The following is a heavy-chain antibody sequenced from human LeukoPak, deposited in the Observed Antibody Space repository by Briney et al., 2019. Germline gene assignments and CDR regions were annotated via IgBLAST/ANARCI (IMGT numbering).Heavy chain of an antibody. CDR1: GYTFTGYY. D-gene: IGHD2-2*01. Sequence: ASVKVSCKASGYTFTGYYMHWVRQAPGQGLEWMGWINPNSGGTNYAQKFQGRVTMTRDTSISTAYMELSRLRSDDTAVYYCATHSQDIVVVPAAKYHYYGLDVWGQGTTVTVSS. J-gene: IGHJ6*02. V-gene: IGHV1-2*02. CDR3: ATHSQDIVVVPAAKYHYYGLDV. CDR2: INPNSGGT.